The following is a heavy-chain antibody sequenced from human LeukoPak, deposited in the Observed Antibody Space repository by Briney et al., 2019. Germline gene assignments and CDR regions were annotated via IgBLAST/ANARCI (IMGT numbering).Heavy chain of an antibody. CDR2: IHTSGNT. J-gene: IGHJ4*02. CDR1: GDSISSGSYY. Sequence: SQTLSLTCIVSGDSISSGSYYWTWLRQPAGKGLEWIGRIHTSGNTNYSPSLKSRVTISRDTSKNQFSLRLTSVTAADTAVYYCVRDWNGDYFDYWGQGTLVTVSS. D-gene: IGHD1-1*01. CDR3: VRDWNGDYFDY. V-gene: IGHV4-61*02.